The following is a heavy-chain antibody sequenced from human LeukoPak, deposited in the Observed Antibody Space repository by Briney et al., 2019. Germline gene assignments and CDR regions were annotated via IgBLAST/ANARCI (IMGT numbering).Heavy chain of an antibody. CDR3: ARLLTYYYDSSGYYPYYFDY. CDR2: IYPGDSDT. V-gene: IGHV5-51*01. D-gene: IGHD3-22*01. J-gene: IGHJ4*02. CDR1: GYSFTSYW. Sequence: GESLKISCKGSGYSFTSYWIGWVRQMPGKGLEWMGIIYPGDSDTRYSPSFQGQVTISADKSISTAYLQWSSLKASDTAMYYCARLLTYYYDSSGYYPYYFDYWGQGTLATVSS.